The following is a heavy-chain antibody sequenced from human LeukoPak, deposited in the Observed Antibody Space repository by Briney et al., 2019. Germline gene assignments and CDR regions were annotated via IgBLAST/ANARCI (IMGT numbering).Heavy chain of an antibody. CDR2: ISGSGGST. D-gene: IGHD3-22*01. CDR1: GFRFSSHV. Sequence: GGSLRLSCSGSGFRFSSHVMHWVRQAPGKGLEYVSAISGSGGSTYYADSVKGRFTASRDNSKNTLYLQMSSLRAEDTAVYYCVKDPFYHFDSSGNDYWGQGTLVTVSS. V-gene: IGHV3-64D*06. J-gene: IGHJ4*02. CDR3: VKDPFYHFDSSGNDY.